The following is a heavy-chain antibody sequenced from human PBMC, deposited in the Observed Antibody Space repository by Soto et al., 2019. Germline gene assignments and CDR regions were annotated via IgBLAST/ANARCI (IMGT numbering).Heavy chain of an antibody. D-gene: IGHD2-2*01. CDR2: IYYSGST. CDR3: ARAGSYCCSTICYDLFDY. J-gene: IGHJ4*02. CDR1: GGSISSGDYY. V-gene: IGHV4-30-4*01. Sequence: PSETLSLTCTVSGGSISSGDYYWSWIRQPPGKGLEWIVYIYYSGSTYYNPYLKSLVTLSVDTSKNQSSLKLSSVTAADTAVYYCARAGSYCCSTICYDLFDYWGQGTLVTSPQ.